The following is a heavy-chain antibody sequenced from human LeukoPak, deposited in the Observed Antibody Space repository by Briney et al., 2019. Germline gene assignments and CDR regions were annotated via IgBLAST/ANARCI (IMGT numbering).Heavy chain of an antibody. CDR1: GESLNSYY. J-gene: IGHJ4*02. D-gene: IGHD2-15*01. V-gene: IGHV4-34*01. Sequence: PSETLSLTCAVYGESLNSYYWSWVRQPPGGGLEWIGEIYESGTTEYSPSLKSRVTISMVPSKQQFSLSLSSVTAADTAVYYCARGAWATRLGSWGLGTPVIVSS. CDR3: ARGAWATRLGS. CDR2: IYESGTT.